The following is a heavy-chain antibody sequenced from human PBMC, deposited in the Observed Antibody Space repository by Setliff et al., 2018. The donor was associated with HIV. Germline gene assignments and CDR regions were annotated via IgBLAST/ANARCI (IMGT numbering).Heavy chain of an antibody. CDR3: ARTLGSGTFRYYFDY. D-gene: IGHD3-10*01. V-gene: IGHV4-39*01. CDR2: IYYSGST. Sequence: SETLSLTCTVSGDSISSSSYYWGWIRQPPGKGLASIGSIYYSGSTHYNPSLQSRVTVSVDTSKTQFSLNLSSVTAADTAVYYCARTLGSGTFRYYFDYWGQGTLVTVSS. CDR1: GDSISSSSYY. J-gene: IGHJ4*02.